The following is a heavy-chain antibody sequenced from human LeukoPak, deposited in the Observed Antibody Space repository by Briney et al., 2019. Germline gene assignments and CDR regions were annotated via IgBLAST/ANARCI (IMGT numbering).Heavy chain of an antibody. Sequence: SETLSLTCTVSGGSISSSSYYWGWIRQPPGKGLEWTGSIYYSGSTYYNPSPKSRVTISVDTSKNQFSLKLSSVTAADTAVYYCARHSPYYYDSSGYYDYWGQGTLVTVSS. CDR1: GGSISSSSYY. J-gene: IGHJ4*02. D-gene: IGHD3-22*01. V-gene: IGHV4-39*01. CDR2: IYYSGST. CDR3: ARHSPYYYDSSGYYDY.